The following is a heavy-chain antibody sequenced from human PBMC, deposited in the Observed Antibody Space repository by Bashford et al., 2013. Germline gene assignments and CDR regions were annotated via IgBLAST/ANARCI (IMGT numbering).Heavy chain of an antibody. J-gene: IGHJ4*02. CDR2: IIPIFGTA. D-gene: IGHD3-22*01. V-gene: IGHV1-69*13. Sequence: SVKVSCKASGGTFSSYAISWVRQAPGQGLEWMGGIIPIFGTANYAQKFQGRVTITADESTSTAYMELSSLRSEDTAVYYCARGPDYGDREIVVVITTLDYWGQGTLVTVSS. CDR1: GGTFSSYA. CDR3: ARGPDYGDREIVVVITTLDY.